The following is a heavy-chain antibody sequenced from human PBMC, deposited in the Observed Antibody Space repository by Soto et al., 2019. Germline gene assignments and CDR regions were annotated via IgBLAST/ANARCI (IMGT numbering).Heavy chain of an antibody. Sequence: GGSLRLSCAASGFIFKMYWMHWVRQSPGKGLVWISRIYNDGTYSDYADSARGRFTISRDNVNDTLYLQMNNLSAEDSGLYYCTRGPRPISTGTGAYWGQGTQVTVSS. D-gene: IGHD3-10*01. CDR2: IYNDGTYS. V-gene: IGHV3-74*01. CDR1: GFIFKMYW. CDR3: TRGPRPISTGTGAY. J-gene: IGHJ4*02.